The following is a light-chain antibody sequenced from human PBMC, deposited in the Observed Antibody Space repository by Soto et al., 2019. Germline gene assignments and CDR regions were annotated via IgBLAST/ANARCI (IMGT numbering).Light chain of an antibody. CDR2: AAF. CDR3: LQHKTYSLT. Sequence: DIQITLSASCLSASVGDRVTITCRASQDIRNDLCWYQQKPGKAPKRLIYAAFILQSGVPPRFSGNGSGTEFTLTISSLQAEDYATYFCLQHKTYSLTFGQGTRLE. V-gene: IGKV1-17*01. J-gene: IGKJ5*01. CDR1: QDIRND.